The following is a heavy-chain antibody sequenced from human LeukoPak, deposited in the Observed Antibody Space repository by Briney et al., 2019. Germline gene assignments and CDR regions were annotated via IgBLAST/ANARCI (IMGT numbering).Heavy chain of an antibody. Sequence: PSETLSLTCTVSGGSISSGGYYWSWIRQHPGKGLEWIGYIYYSGSTYYNPSLKSRVTISVDASKNQFSLKLSSVTAADTAVYYCARRMVAARFDPWGQGTLVTVSS. CDR3: ARRMVAARFDP. V-gene: IGHV4-31*03. CDR1: GGSISSGGYY. D-gene: IGHD2-15*01. J-gene: IGHJ5*02. CDR2: IYYSGST.